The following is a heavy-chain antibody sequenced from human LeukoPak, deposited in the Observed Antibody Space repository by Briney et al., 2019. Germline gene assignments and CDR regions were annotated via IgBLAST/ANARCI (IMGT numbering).Heavy chain of an antibody. CDR1: GDSISSNSYY. CDR2: INHSGST. J-gene: IGHJ4*02. V-gene: IGHV4-39*07. Sequence: PSETLSLTCTVSGDSISSNSYYWVWIRQPPGKGLEWIGEINHSGSTNYNPSLKSRVTISVDTSKNQFSLKLSSVTAADTAVYYCARSRRAMVSFVFATKWYYFDYWGQGTLVTVSS. D-gene: IGHD5-18*01. CDR3: ARSRRAMVSFVFATKWYYFDY.